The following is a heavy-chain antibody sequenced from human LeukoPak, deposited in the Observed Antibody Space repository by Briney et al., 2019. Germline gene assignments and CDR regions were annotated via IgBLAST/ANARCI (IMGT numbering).Heavy chain of an antibody. CDR3: ARAELVTRWFDP. Sequence: GASVKVSCKASGYTFTSYDINWVRQATGQGLEWMGWINPNSGGTNYAQKFQGRVTMTRDTSISTAYMELSRLRSDDTAVYYCARAELVTRWFDPWGQGTLVTVSS. CDR1: GYTFTSYD. V-gene: IGHV1-2*02. J-gene: IGHJ5*02. CDR2: INPNSGGT. D-gene: IGHD6-13*01.